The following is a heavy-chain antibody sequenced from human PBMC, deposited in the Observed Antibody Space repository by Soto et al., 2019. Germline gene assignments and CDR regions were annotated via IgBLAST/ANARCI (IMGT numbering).Heavy chain of an antibody. CDR3: ARTITGYFWAGAY. J-gene: IGHJ4*02. D-gene: IGHD5-12*01. V-gene: IGHV3-23*01. CDR2: IGGSGANT. CDR1: GFIFNMYA. Sequence: GGSLRLSCAASGFIFNMYAISWVRQAPGQGQEWVAGIGGSGANTYYADFVKGRLTISGENPKNTLDLQIDSLRAEDTATYYWARTITGYFWAGAYWGQGT.